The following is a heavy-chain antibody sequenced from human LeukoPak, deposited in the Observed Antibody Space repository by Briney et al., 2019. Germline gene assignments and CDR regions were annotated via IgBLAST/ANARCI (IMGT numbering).Heavy chain of an antibody. J-gene: IGHJ4*02. V-gene: IGHV3-49*04. CDR3: TRDIQVCGGDCLAFDY. Sequence: GGSLRLSCTASGFTFGDYAMSWVRQAPGKGLEWVGFIRSKAYGGTTEYAASVKGRFTISRDDSKSIAYLQMNSLKTEDTAVYYCTRDIQVCGGDCLAFDYWGQGTLVTVSS. CDR2: IRSKAYGGTT. D-gene: IGHD2-21*01. CDR1: GFTFGDYA.